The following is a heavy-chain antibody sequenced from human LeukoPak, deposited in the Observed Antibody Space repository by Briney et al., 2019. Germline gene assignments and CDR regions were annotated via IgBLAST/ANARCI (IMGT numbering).Heavy chain of an antibody. CDR1: GGSFSGYY. CDR2: INHSGST. D-gene: IGHD2-2*01. V-gene: IGHV4-34*01. Sequence: SETLSLTCAVYGGSFSGYYWSWIRQPPGKGLEWIGEINHSGSTNYNPSLKSRVTISVDTSKNQFSLKLSSVTAADTAVYYCARSRVPVYYYYYGMDVWGQGTTVTVSS. CDR3: ARSRVPVYYYYYGMDV. J-gene: IGHJ6*02.